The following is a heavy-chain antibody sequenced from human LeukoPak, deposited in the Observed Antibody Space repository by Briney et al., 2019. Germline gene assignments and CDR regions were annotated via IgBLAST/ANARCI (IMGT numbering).Heavy chain of an antibody. Sequence: SETLSLTCTVSGYSISSGYYWGWIRQPPGKGLEWIGSIYHSGRTFYNPSLKSRVTISVDTSKNQFSLKLSSVTAADTAVYYCARGRSQRWIQNVKAFDIWGQGTMVTVSS. CDR3: ARGRSQRWIQNVKAFDI. J-gene: IGHJ3*02. CDR1: GYSISSGYY. V-gene: IGHV4-38-2*02. D-gene: IGHD5-18*01. CDR2: IYHSGRT.